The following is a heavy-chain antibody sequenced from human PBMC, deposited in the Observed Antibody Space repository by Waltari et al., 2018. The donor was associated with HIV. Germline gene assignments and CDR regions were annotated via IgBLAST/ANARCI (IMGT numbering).Heavy chain of an antibody. CDR1: GGSFSGYY. CDR2: INHSGST. J-gene: IGHJ4*02. Sequence: QQWGAGLLKPSETLSLTCAVYGGSFSGYYWSWIRQPPGKGLEWIGEINHSGSTTYNPSLQSRVTVSVDTSKNQFSLKLTSVTAADTATYYCARRLMTTVTPFDYWGQGTLVTVSS. V-gene: IGHV4-34*01. D-gene: IGHD4-17*01. CDR3: ARRLMTTVTPFDY.